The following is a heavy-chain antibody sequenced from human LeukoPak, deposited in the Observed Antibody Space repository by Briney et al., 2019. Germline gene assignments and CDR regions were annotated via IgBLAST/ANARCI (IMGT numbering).Heavy chain of an antibody. CDR2: VISIFDTV. V-gene: IGHV1-69*05. J-gene: IGHJ3*02. D-gene: IGHD2-2*01. CDR1: GGTFSSYA. CDR3: ARGRFCSSTCCPPGPFDI. Sequence: SVTVSCKTSGGTFSSYAISWVRQAPGQGLEWMGGVISIFDTVTYAQKFQGRVTTTTDESTGTAYMKLSSLRSEDPAMYYCARGRFCSSTCCPPGPFDIWGQGTLVTVSS.